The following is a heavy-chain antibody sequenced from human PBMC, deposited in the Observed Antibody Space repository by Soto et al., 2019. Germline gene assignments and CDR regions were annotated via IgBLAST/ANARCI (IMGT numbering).Heavy chain of an antibody. CDR1: GGSISSGDYY. CDR3: ARAGSITMVRGVIPYYYYGMDV. D-gene: IGHD3-10*01. CDR2: IYYSGST. V-gene: IGHV4-30-4*01. Sequence: SETLSLTCTVSGGSISSGDYYWSWIRQPPGKGLEWIGYIYYSGSTYYNPSLKSRVTISVDTSKNQFSLKLSSVTAADTAVYYCARAGSITMVRGVIPYYYYGMDVWGQGTTVTVSS. J-gene: IGHJ6*02.